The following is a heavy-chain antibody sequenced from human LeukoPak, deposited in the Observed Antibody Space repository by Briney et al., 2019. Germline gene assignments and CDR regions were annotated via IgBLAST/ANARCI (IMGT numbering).Heavy chain of an antibody. CDR3: AKDAPDTAMINHGNDY. J-gene: IGHJ4*02. Sequence: AGGSLRLSCAASGFTFNSYALSWVRQAPGKGLDWVSAISGSGGSTYYADSVKGLFTISRHNSKNTLYLQMNSLRAEDTAVYYCAKDAPDTAMINHGNDYWGQGTLVTVSS. CDR2: ISGSGGST. CDR1: GFTFNSYA. D-gene: IGHD5-18*01. V-gene: IGHV3-23*01.